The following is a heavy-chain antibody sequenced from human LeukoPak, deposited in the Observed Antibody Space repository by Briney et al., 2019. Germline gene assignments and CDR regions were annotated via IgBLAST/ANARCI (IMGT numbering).Heavy chain of an antibody. CDR1: GGSFSGYY. Sequence: SETLSLTCAVYGGSFSGYYWSWIRQPPGKGLEWIGEINHSGSTNYNPSLKSRVTMSVDTSKNQFSLKLSSVTAADTAVYYCARHSGYCSSTSCYRNRRGIDYWGQGTLVTVSS. J-gene: IGHJ4*02. CDR3: ARHSGYCSSTSCYRNRRGIDY. D-gene: IGHD2-2*02. CDR2: INHSGST. V-gene: IGHV4-34*01.